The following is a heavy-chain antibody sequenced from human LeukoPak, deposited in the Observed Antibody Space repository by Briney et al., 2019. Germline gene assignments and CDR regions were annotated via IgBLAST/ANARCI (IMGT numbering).Heavy chain of an antibody. CDR1: GGSFSGYY. CDR2: INHSGST. D-gene: IGHD6-13*01. Sequence: SETLSLTCAVYGGSFSGYYWSWIRQPPGKGLEWIGEINHSGSTNYNPSLKSRVHISVDTSKNQFSLKLSSVTAADTAVYYCARADSSSWRLWGQGTLVTVSS. CDR3: ARADSSSWRL. J-gene: IGHJ4*02. V-gene: IGHV4-34*01.